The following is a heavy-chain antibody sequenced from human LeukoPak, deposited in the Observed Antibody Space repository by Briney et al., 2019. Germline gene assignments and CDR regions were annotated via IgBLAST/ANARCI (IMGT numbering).Heavy chain of an antibody. Sequence: SETLSLTCTVSGGSISTYFWSWIRQPPGKGLEWIGYVYYSGTTNYNPPLKSRVTISVDTSKNQFSLRLTSVTAADTAVYYCARGGGSGWYEKIWFDPWGQGTLVTVSS. CDR1: GGSISTYF. D-gene: IGHD6-19*01. V-gene: IGHV4-59*01. CDR3: ARGGGSGWYEKIWFDP. J-gene: IGHJ5*02. CDR2: VYYSGTT.